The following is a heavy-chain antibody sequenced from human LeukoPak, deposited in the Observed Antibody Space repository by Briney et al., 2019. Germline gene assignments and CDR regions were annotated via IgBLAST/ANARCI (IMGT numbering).Heavy chain of an antibody. CDR3: AKTMSPYYYDSSGF. Sequence: GGSLRLSCAASGFIFSSYGMHWVRQAPGKGLEWVAFIHYDGSNKYHADSVKGRFTISRDNSKNTLYLQMNSLRAEDTAVYYCAKTMSPYYYDSSGFWGQGTLVTVSS. CDR2: IHYDGSNK. D-gene: IGHD3-22*01. V-gene: IGHV3-30*02. CDR1: GFIFSSYG. J-gene: IGHJ4*02.